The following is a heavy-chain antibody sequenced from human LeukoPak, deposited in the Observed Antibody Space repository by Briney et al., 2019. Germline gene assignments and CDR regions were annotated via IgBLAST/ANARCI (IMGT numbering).Heavy chain of an antibody. V-gene: IGHV3-23*01. CDR2: ISGSGGST. CDR1: GFTFSSYG. CDR3: ARDKIVGPTALDY. D-gene: IGHD2-21*01. J-gene: IGHJ4*02. Sequence: QPGGSLRLSCAASGFTFSSYGMSWVRQAPGKGLEWVSAISGSGGSTYYADSVKGRFTISRDNSKNTLYLQMNSLRAEDTSVYYCARDKIVGPTALDYWGRGTLVTVPS.